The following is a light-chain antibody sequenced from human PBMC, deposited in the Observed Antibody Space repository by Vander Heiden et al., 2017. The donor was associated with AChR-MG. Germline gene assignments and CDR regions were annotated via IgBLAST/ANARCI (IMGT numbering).Light chain of an antibody. CDR2: GKN. V-gene: IGLV3-19*01. CDR1: SLRSYY. Sequence: SSELTQDPAVSVALVQTVRITCQGDSLRSYYASWYQQKPGQAPVLVIYGKNNRPSGIPDRFSGSSSGNTASLTITGAQAEDEADYYCNSRDSSGNRNVFGTGTKVTVL. CDR3: NSRDSSGNRNV. J-gene: IGLJ1*01.